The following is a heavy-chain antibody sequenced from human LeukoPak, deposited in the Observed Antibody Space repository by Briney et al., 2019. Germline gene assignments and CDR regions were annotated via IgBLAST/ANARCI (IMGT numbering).Heavy chain of an antibody. CDR1: GFTFSSYA. J-gene: IGHJ5*02. CDR2: ISGSGGST. Sequence: GGSLRLSCAASGFTFSSYAMHWVRQAPGKGLEWVSAISGSGGSTYYADSVKGRFTISRDNSKNTLYLQMNSLRAEDTAVYYCAKGLNSGYTLRGWFDPWGQGTLVTVSS. V-gene: IGHV3-23*01. CDR3: AKGLNSGYTLRGWFDP. D-gene: IGHD3-10*01.